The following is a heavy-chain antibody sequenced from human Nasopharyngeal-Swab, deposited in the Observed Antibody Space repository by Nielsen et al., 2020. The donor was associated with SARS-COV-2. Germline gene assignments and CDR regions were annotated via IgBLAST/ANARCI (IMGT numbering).Heavy chain of an antibody. CDR1: GFTFSSFG. Sequence: GGSLRLSCAASGFTFSSFGMHWVRQAPGKGLEWVAFIAHDASNEYYGDSVKGRFSISRDSSKNTLYLQMDSLRGEDTAVYSCARDAPAHYGAFYWGRGTLVTVSS. V-gene: IGHV3-30*03. J-gene: IGHJ4*02. D-gene: IGHD4-17*01. CDR3: ARDAPAHYGAFY. CDR2: IAHDASNE.